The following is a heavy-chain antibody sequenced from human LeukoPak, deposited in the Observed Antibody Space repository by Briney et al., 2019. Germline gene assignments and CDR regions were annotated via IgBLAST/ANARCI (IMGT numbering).Heavy chain of an antibody. CDR1: GHTXNNHF. J-gene: IGHJ4*02. CDR2: INPRDGTT. CDR3: ARGADQEFDF. V-gene: IGHV1-46*02. Sequence: GASVKVSCKSSGHTXNNHFIHWVRQAPGQGLEWMGMINPRDGTTRTLQKFQGRVTMTRDTSTSTLYMGLSSLRSEDTATYFCARGADQEFDFWGQGTLVTVSS.